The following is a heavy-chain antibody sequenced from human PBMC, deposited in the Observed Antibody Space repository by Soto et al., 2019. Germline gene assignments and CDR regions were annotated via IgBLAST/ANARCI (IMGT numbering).Heavy chain of an antibody. CDR2: ISGSGGTT. D-gene: IGHD6-25*01. Sequence: EVQLLESGGGLVQPGRSLRLSCAASGFTFSSYAMSWVRQAPGKGLEWVSAISGSGGTTYYAASVKGRFTICRDNSKITLFLQMNSLRAEDTAVYYCAKFFVETGGSSGWPWTFHYWGQGTLVTVSS. V-gene: IGHV3-23*01. J-gene: IGHJ4*02. CDR1: GFTFSSYA. CDR3: AKFFVETGGSSGWPWTFHY.